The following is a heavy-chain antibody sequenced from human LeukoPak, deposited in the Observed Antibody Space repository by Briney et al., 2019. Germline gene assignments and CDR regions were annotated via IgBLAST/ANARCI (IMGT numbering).Heavy chain of an antibody. CDR3: ARGPAYCSSTSCYSFFYYYAMDV. D-gene: IGHD2-2*02. V-gene: IGHV4-59*01. CDR1: GGSISSYY. CDR2: IYYSGST. Sequence: PSETLSLTCTVSGGSISSYYWSWIRQPPGKGLEWIGYIYYSGSTNYNPSLKSRVTISVDTSKNQFSLKLSSVTAADTAVYYCARGPAYCSSTSCYSFFYYYAMDVWGQGTTVTVSS. J-gene: IGHJ6*02.